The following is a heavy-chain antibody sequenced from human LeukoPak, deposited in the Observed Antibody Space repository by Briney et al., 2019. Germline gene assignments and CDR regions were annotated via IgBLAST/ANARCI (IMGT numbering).Heavy chain of an antibody. CDR1: GFTFSSYS. V-gene: IGHV3-21*01. D-gene: IGHD3-22*01. J-gene: IGHJ4*02. Sequence: PGGSLRLSCAASGFTFSSYSMNWVRQAPGKGLEWVSSISSSSSYIYYADSVKGRFTISRDNAKNSLYLQMNSLRAEDTAVYYCARGSGYYPQDNDYWGQGTLVTVSS. CDR3: ARGSGYYPQDNDY. CDR2: ISSSSSYI.